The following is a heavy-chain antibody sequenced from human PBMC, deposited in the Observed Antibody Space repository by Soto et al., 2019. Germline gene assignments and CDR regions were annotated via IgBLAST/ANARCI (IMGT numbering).Heavy chain of an antibody. D-gene: IGHD6-19*01. CDR1: GGSISSSSYY. CDR2: IYYSGST. V-gene: IGHV4-39*01. Sequence: QLQLQESGPGLVKPSETLSLTCTVSGGSISSSSYYWGWIRQPPGKGLEWIGSIYYSGSTYYNPSLKSRVTISVDTSKNQFSLKLSSVTAADTAVYYCARPGYSSGWTTRYYGMDVWGQGTTVTVSS. CDR3: ARPGYSSGWTTRYYGMDV. J-gene: IGHJ6*02.